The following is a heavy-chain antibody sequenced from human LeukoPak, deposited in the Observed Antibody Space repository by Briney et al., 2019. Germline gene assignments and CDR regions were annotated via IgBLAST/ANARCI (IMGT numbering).Heavy chain of an antibody. V-gene: IGHV4-39*01. D-gene: IGHD6-19*01. CDR2: IYYSGST. CDR3: ARRKYSSGWYLDY. Sequence: SETLSLTCTVSGGSIGSSSYYWGWIRQPPGKGLEWIGSIYYSGSTYYNPSLKSRVTISVDTSKNQFSLKLSSVTAADTAVYYCARRKYSSGWYLDYWGQGTLVTVSS. CDR1: GGSIGSSSYY. J-gene: IGHJ4*02.